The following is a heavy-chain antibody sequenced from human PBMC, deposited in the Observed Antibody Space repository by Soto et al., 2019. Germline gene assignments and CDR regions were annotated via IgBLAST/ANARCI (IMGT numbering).Heavy chain of an antibody. CDR3: ARAAPLAAAGYYCDY. J-gene: IGHJ4*02. CDR2: ISAYNGNT. D-gene: IGHD6-13*01. CDR1: GYTFTSYG. V-gene: IGHV1-18*01. Sequence: ASVKVSCKASGYTFTSYGISWVRKAPGQGLEWMGWISAYNGNTNYAQKLQGRVTMTTDTSTSTAYLEMRSLRSDDTAGYHCARAAPLAAAGYYCDYWGQGTLVTASS.